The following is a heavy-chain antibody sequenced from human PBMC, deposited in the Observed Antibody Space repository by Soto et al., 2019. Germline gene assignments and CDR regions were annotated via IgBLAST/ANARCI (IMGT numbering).Heavy chain of an antibody. CDR2: ISYDGSNK. Sequence: GGSLRLSCAASGFTFSSYGMHWVRQAPGKGLEWVAVISYDGSNKYYADSVKGRFTISRDNAKNTLYLQMNSLRDEDTAVYYCARYSSGWDPHGMDVWGQGTTVTVSS. V-gene: IGHV3-30*03. CDR1: GFTFSSYG. J-gene: IGHJ6*02. D-gene: IGHD6-19*01. CDR3: ARYSSGWDPHGMDV.